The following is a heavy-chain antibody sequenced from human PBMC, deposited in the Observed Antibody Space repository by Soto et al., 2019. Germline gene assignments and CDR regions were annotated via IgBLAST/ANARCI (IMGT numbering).Heavy chain of an antibody. CDR1: GYTFTSYG. V-gene: IGHV1-18*01. D-gene: IGHD6-13*01. Sequence: ASVKVSCKASGYTFTSYGISWVRQAPGQGLEWMGWISAYNGNTNYAQKLQGRVTMTTDTSTSTAYMELRSLRSDDTAVYYCAREQQLVYYYYYCMDVWGQGTTVTVSS. CDR2: ISAYNGNT. J-gene: IGHJ6*02. CDR3: AREQQLVYYYYYCMDV.